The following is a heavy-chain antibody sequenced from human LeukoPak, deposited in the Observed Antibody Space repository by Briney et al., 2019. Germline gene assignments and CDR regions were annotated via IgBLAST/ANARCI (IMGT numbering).Heavy chain of an antibody. CDR2: VSSSAGST. D-gene: IGHD3-22*01. Sequence: GGSLRLSCAASGFTFSDYATSWVRQAPGKGLEWVSSVSSSAGSTSYADSVKGRFTISRDNSKNTLYLQMKSLRAEDTAVYFCAKLRRYYYDTTGYSDYWGQGTLVTVSS. V-gene: IGHV3-23*01. J-gene: IGHJ4*02. CDR1: GFTFSDYA. CDR3: AKLRRYYYDTTGYSDY.